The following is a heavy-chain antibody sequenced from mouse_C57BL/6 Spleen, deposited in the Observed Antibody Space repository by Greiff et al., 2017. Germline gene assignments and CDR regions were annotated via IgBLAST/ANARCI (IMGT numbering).Heavy chain of an antibody. V-gene: IGHV1-78*01. D-gene: IGHD2-1*01. CDR2: IYPRDGST. Sequence: VQLQQSDAELVKPGASVKISCKVSGYTFTDHTIHWMKQRPEQGLEWIGYIYPRDGSTKYNEKFKGKATLTADKSSSTAYMQLNSLTSEDSAVYFCARGVIYYGNYNAMDYWGQGTSVTVSS. CDR3: ARGVIYYGNYNAMDY. J-gene: IGHJ4*01. CDR1: GYTFTDHT.